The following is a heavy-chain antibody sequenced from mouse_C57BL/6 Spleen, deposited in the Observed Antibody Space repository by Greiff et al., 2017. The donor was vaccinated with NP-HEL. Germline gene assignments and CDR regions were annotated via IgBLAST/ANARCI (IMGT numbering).Heavy chain of an antibody. CDR2: ISNGGGST. CDR3: ARLYFDY. CDR1: GFTFSDYY. V-gene: IGHV5-12*01. J-gene: IGHJ2*01. Sequence: EVHLVESGGGLVQPGGSLKLSCAASGFTFSDYYMYWVRQTPEKRLEWVAYISNGGGSTYYPDTVKGRFTISRDNAKNTLYLQMSRLKSEDTAMYYCARLYFDYWGQGTTLTVSS.